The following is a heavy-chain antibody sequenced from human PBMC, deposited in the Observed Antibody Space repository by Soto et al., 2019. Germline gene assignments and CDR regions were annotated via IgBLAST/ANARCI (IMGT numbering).Heavy chain of an antibody. Sequence: SVKVSCKASGGPFSSYAISWVRQAPGHGLEWMGGIIPIFGTANYAQKFQGRVTITADKSTSTAYMELSSLRSEDTAVYYCATVRYDFWSGYYYYYYGMDGWGQGTTVTVSS. J-gene: IGHJ6*02. CDR3: ATVRYDFWSGYYYYYYGMDG. D-gene: IGHD3-3*01. CDR1: GGPFSSYA. V-gene: IGHV1-69*06. CDR2: IIPIFGTA.